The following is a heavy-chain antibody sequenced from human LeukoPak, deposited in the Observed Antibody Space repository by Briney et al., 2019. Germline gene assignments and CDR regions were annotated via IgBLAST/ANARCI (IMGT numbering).Heavy chain of an antibody. J-gene: IGHJ6*02. CDR2: ISSSSSYI. CDR3: ARDITVTKPYYYYYGMDV. Sequence: GGSLRLSCAASGFTFSSYAMHWVRQAPGKGLEWVSSISSSSSYIYYADSVKGRFTISRDNAKNSLYLQMNSLRAEDTAVYYCARDITVTKPYYYYYGMDVWGQGTTVTVSS. V-gene: IGHV3-21*01. D-gene: IGHD4-11*01. CDR1: GFTFSSYA.